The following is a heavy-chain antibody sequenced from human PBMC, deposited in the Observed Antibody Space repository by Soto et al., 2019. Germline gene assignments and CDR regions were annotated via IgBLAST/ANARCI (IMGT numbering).Heavy chain of an antibody. Sequence: EVQLVESGGGLVQPGGSLRLSCAASGFTVSSNYMSWVRQAPGKGLEWVSVIYSGGTTYYADSVKGRFTISRDNPKNTLYLQMNSLRAEDTAGYYCARNVDSSDYRGWFDPWGQGTLVTVSS. J-gene: IGHJ5*02. CDR1: GFTVSSNY. CDR2: IYSGGTT. CDR3: ARNVDSSDYRGWFDP. V-gene: IGHV3-66*01. D-gene: IGHD3-22*01.